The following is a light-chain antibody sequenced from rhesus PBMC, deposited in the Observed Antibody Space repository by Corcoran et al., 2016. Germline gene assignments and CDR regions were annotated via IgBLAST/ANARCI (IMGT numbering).Light chain of an antibody. CDR1: ENVNNY. Sequence: DIQMTQSPSSLSASVGDRVTITCRASENVNNYLNWYQQKPGKAPKLLIYKASTLQSGVPSRCSGSGSGTDYTFTISSLHPEDVATYYCQHGYGTPRTFGQGTKVEIK. J-gene: IGKJ1*01. V-gene: IGKV1-74*01. CDR3: QHGYGTPRT. CDR2: KAS.